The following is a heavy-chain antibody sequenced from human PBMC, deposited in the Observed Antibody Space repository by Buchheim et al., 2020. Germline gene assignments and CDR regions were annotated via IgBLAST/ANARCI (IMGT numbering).Heavy chain of an antibody. Sequence: HVQLQESGPGLVKPSETLSLSCAVSGGSISSFYWSWIRQSPGKKLEWVGYILYSGSTTYNTSLKGRVTMSVDTSTNQLSLELTSVTAADTAVYYCARRSESSGYSWYFDLWGRGT. J-gene: IGHJ2*01. D-gene: IGHD3-22*01. V-gene: IGHV4-59*01. CDR3: ARRSESSGYSWYFDL. CDR1: GGSISSFY. CDR2: ILYSGST.